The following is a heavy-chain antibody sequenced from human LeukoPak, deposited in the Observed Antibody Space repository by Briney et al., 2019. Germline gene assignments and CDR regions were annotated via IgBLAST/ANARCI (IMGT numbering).Heavy chain of an antibody. CDR1: GGSINSYY. D-gene: IGHD2-21*01. Sequence: PSETLSLTCTVSGGSINSYYWSWIRQPPGKGLEWIGYIYLTGSTIYNPSLNSRVTISLDTSKNQFSLKLSSVTAADTAVYYCARVNCGGDCYNLDYWGQGTLVTVSS. CDR2: IYLTGST. V-gene: IGHV4-59*08. CDR3: ARVNCGGDCYNLDY. J-gene: IGHJ4*02.